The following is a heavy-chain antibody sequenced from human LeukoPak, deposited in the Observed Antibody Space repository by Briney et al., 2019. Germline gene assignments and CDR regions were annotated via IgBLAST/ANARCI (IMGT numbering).Heavy chain of an antibody. D-gene: IGHD2-21*02. CDR1: GGSISSGDYS. J-gene: IGHJ5*02. V-gene: IGHV4-30-2*01. Sequence: AQTETLICAVSGGSISSGDYSWSWIRQPAGKALEWLGSSHHSGSTSYNPSLRSPLTLSVDRTKTQFSLRLSSVTAADTALYFCARDASGGDWPWFDPWG. CDR3: ARDASGGDWPWFDP. CDR2: SHHSGST.